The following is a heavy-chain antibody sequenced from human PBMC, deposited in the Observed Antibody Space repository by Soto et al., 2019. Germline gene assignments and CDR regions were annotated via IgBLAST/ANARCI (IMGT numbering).Heavy chain of an antibody. D-gene: IGHD2-8*01. J-gene: IGHJ4*02. CDR1: GFTFGNYG. V-gene: IGHV3-30*18. Sequence: QVQLVESGGGVVRPGGSLRLSCAGSGFTFGNYGMHWVRQAPGKGLEWGTGITYDGTKEYYTDSLKGRFSISRDNSKNTLYLQMNSLRPEDTSVYYCAKGAGYCSRGICDAGDYWGQGVLVTVSS. CDR3: AKGAGYCSRGICDAGDY. CDR2: ITYDGTKE.